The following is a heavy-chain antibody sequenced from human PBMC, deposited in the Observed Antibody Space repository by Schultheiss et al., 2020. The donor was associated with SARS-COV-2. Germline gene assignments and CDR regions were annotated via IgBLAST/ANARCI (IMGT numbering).Heavy chain of an antibody. CDR3: ARGRHQSDWFDP. V-gene: IGHV4-59*01. D-gene: IGHD2-2*01. Sequence: SLTCTVSGGSICSYYWNWIRQPPGKGLEWIGYIYYSGSTNYKPSLKSRVTISVDTSKNQFSLKLSSVTAADTAVYYCARGRHQSDWFDPWGQGTLVTVSS. CDR2: IYYSGST. J-gene: IGHJ5*02. CDR1: GGSICSYY.